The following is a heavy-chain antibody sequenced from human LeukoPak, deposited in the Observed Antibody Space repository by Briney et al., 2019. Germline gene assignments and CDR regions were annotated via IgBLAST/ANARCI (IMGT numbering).Heavy chain of an antibody. CDR3: AKDLRGAGVADY. J-gene: IGHJ4*02. CDR2: ISYDGSTK. V-gene: IGHV3-30*18. D-gene: IGHD3-10*01. CDR1: GFTFSSYA. Sequence: AGGSLRLSCAGSGFTFSSYAMHWVRQTPGKGLEWVAVISYDGSTKFYADSLAGRFTISRDNSNNTLSLQVNSLRDEDTAVYFCAKDLRGAGVADYWGQGTLVTVSS.